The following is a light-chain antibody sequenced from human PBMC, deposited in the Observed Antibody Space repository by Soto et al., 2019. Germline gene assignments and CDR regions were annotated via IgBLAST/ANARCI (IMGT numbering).Light chain of an antibody. CDR3: QTWTTGIHVV. J-gene: IGLJ2*01. V-gene: IGLV4-69*01. CDR2: LNSDGSH. CDR1: SGHSSYA. Sequence: QSVLTQSPSASASLGASVKLTCTLSSGHSSYAIAWHQLQPERGPRFLMKLNSDGSHSKGDGIPDRFSGSSSGAERYLTISSLQSEDEADYYCQTWTTGIHVVFGGGTKLTVL.